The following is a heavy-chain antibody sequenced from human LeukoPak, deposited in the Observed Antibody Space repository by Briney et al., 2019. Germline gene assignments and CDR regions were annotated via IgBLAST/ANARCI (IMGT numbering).Heavy chain of an antibody. V-gene: IGHV3-30-3*01. CDR1: GFTFSSYA. D-gene: IGHD2-15*01. Sequence: GGSLRLSCAASGFTFSSYAMHWVRQAPGKGLEWVAVISYDGSNKYYADSVKGRFTISRDNSKNTLYLQMNSLRTEDTAVYYCARVELGGSHFYYWGQGTLVTVSS. CDR2: ISYDGSNK. J-gene: IGHJ4*02. CDR3: ARVELGGSHFYY.